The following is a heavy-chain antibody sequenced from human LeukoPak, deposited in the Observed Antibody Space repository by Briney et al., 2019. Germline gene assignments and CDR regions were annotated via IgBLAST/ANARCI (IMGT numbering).Heavy chain of an antibody. V-gene: IGHV4-4*02. CDR1: GGSISSSNW. CDR2: IYHNGNT. CDR3: ARAYCGGDCYPLDY. D-gene: IGHD2-21*02. Sequence: SGTLSLTCAVSGGSISSSNWWSWVRQPPGKGLEWIGEIYHNGNTNYNPSLKSRVAISVDKSKNQFSLKLSSVTAADTAVYYCARAYCGGDCYPLDYWGQGTLVTVSS. J-gene: IGHJ4*02.